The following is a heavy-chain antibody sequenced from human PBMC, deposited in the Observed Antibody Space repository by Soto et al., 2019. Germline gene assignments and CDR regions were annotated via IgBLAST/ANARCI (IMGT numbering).Heavy chain of an antibody. D-gene: IGHD2-15*01. V-gene: IGHV3-74*01. J-gene: IGHJ4*02. CDR2: IDSDGSRI. CDR3: VRTSLVVAVATREDF. CDR1: GFTFSNYW. Sequence: EVQLVESGGGLVQPGESLRPSCAASGFTFSNYWMHWVRQAPGKGLVWVSRIDSDGSRITYADFVKGRFTISRDNAKNTVDLHMNSLTAEDTAVYYCVRTSLVVAVATREDFWGQGTLVTVSS.